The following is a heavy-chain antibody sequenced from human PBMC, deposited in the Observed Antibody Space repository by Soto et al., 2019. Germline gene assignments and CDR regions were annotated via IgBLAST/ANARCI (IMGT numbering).Heavy chain of an antibody. CDR1: GFTFDDYT. V-gene: IGHV3-43*01. D-gene: IGHD3-22*01. CDR2: ISWDGGST. CDR3: AKEVDRYYYDSSGYYFDY. Sequence: PGGPLRLSCADSGFTFDDYTMHWVRQAPRKGLEWVSLISWDGGSTYYADSVKGRFTISRDNSKNSLYLQMNSLRTEDTALYYCAKEVDRYYYDSSGYYFDYWGQGTLVTVSS. J-gene: IGHJ4*02.